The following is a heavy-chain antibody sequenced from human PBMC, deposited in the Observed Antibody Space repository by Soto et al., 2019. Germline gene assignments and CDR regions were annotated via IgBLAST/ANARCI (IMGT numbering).Heavy chain of an antibody. CDR1: AGTFRTYT. J-gene: IGHJ4*02. CDR3: ARARYYFDY. CDR2: IIPILGIA. V-gene: IGHV1-69*02. Sequence: QVQLVQSGAAVKKPGSSVKVACKASAGTFRTYTISWVRQAPGQGLEWMGRIIPILGIAHYAQTFQGRVTITADKATSTADMELSSLRSEDTAGYYCARARYYFDYWGQGNLVTVSS.